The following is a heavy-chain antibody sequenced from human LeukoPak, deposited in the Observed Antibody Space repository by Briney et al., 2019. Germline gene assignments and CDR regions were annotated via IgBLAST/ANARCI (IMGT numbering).Heavy chain of an antibody. J-gene: IGHJ4*02. V-gene: IGHV4-59*01. CDR3: ARGIRLLTVDY. CDR2: IYYNGST. D-gene: IGHD3-22*01. Sequence: PSETLSLTCTVSGGSISSYYWSWIRQPPGKGLEWIGYIYYNGSTNYNPSLKSRVTISVDTSKNQFSLKLSSVTAADTAVYYCARGIRLLTVDYWGQGTLVTVSS. CDR1: GGSISSYY.